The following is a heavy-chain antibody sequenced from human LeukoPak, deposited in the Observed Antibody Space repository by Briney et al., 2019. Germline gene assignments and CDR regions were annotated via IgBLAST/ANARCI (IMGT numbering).Heavy chain of an antibody. D-gene: IGHD6-19*01. CDR2: IYSGGST. V-gene: IGHV3-53*01. CDR1: GFTVSSNY. J-gene: IGHJ4*02. CDR3: TRGGHAATGWHYFDY. Sequence: GGSLRLSCAASGFTVSSNYMSWVRQAPGKGLEWVSVIYSGGSTYYADSVKGRFTISRDNAKNTLYLQMSSLRAEDTAMYYCTRGGHAATGWHYFDYWGQGNMVTVSS.